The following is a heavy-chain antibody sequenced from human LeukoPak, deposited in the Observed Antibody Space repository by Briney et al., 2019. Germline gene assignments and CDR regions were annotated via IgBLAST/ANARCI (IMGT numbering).Heavy chain of an antibody. V-gene: IGHV1-69*05. CDR1: GGTFRTYS. Sequence: VASVKVSCKASGGTFRTYSVTWVRQAPGQGLEWMGGTIPIFGTPNYAQKFQGRVKVTTDDATGTAYMELSSLMSEDTAIYYCARVDRYHFYLDVWGKGTPVTVSS. CDR2: TIPIFGTP. CDR3: ARVDRYHFYLDV. J-gene: IGHJ6*03.